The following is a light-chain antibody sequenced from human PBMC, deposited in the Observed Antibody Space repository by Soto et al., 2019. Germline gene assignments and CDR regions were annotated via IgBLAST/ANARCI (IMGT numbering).Light chain of an antibody. V-gene: IGLV2-14*03. Sequence: QSVLTQPDSVSASLGESITISCTGTNTDIGGYNYVSWYQQHPGKAPKLVIYDVTSRPSGIPNRFSGSKSGFTASLTISGLQAEDDAHYFCSSYSAYRTLEVFGTGTKVTVL. CDR1: NTDIGGYNY. CDR3: SSYSAYRTLEV. J-gene: IGLJ1*01. CDR2: DVT.